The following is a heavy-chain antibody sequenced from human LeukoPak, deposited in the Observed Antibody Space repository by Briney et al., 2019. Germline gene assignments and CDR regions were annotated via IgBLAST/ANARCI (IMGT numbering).Heavy chain of an antibody. CDR3: AKGVAAAGIFDY. J-gene: IGHJ4*02. V-gene: IGHV3-23*01. D-gene: IGHD6-13*01. CDR1: GFTFSSYA. CDR2: ISGSGGTT. Sequence: GGSLRLSCAASGFTFSSYAMSWVRQAPGKGLEWVSAISGSGGTTYYADSVKGRFTISRDNSKNTLYLQMNSLRAEDTAVYYCAKGVAAAGIFDYWGQGTLVTVSS.